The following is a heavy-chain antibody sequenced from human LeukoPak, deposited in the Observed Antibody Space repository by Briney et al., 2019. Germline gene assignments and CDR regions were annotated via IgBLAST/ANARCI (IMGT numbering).Heavy chain of an antibody. CDR3: AKGALWFGEDYYYYYMDV. J-gene: IGHJ6*03. CDR2: ISGSGGST. CDR1: GFTFSSHW. D-gene: IGHD3-10*01. V-gene: IGHV3-23*01. Sequence: PGGSLRLSCAASGFTFSSHWMSWVRQAPGKGLEWVSAISGSGGSTYYADSVKGRFTISRDNSKNTLYLQMNSLRAEDTAVYYCAKGALWFGEDYYYYYMDVWGKGTTVTISS.